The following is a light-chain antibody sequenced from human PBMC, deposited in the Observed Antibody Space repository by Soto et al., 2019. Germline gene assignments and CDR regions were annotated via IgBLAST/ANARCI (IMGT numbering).Light chain of an antibody. J-gene: IGKJ1*01. CDR2: GAS. CDR1: QSVSSN. CDR3: QQYNNWPRT. Sequence: ERVMTQSPATLSVSPGERATLSCRASQSVSSNLAWYQQKPGQAPRLLIYGASTRATGIPARFGGSGSGTDFTLTISSLQSEEFAVYYCQQYNNWPRTFGQGTKVEIK. V-gene: IGKV3-15*01.